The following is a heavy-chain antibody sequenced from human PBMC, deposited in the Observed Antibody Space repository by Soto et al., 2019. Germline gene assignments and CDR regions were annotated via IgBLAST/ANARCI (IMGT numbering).Heavy chain of an antibody. V-gene: IGHV1-69*13. CDR2: IIPIFGTA. D-gene: IGHD2-15*01. Sequence: ASVKVSCKASGGTFSSYAISWVRQAPGQGLEWMGGIIPIFGTANYAQKFQGRVTITADESTSTAYMELSSLRSEDTAVYYCASPFRCCSGGSCPAYGMDVWGQGTTVTVSS. CDR1: GGTFSSYA. CDR3: ASPFRCCSGGSCPAYGMDV. J-gene: IGHJ6*02.